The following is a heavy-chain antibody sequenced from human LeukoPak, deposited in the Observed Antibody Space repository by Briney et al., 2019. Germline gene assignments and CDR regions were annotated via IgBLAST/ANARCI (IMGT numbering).Heavy chain of an antibody. V-gene: IGHV3-43*01. CDR1: GFTFDDYT. J-gene: IGHJ4*02. Sequence: GGSLRLSYAASGFTFDDYTMHWVRQAPGKGLEWVSLISWDGGSTYYADSVKGRFTISRDNSKNSLYLQMNSLRTEDTALYYCALSWGLDYWGQGTLVTVSS. D-gene: IGHD6-13*01. CDR2: ISWDGGST. CDR3: ALSWGLDY.